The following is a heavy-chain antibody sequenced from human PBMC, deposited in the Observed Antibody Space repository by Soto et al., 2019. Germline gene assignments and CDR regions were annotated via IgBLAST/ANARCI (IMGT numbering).Heavy chain of an antibody. D-gene: IGHD3-22*01. J-gene: IGHJ4*02. Sequence: SGPTLVNPTQTLTLTCTFSGFSLSTSGMCVSWIRQPPGKALEWLALIDWDDDKYYSTSLKTRLTISKDTSKNQVVLTMTNMDPVDTATYYCARIGSGYYSGYFDYWGQGTLVTVSS. V-gene: IGHV2-70*01. CDR2: IDWDDDK. CDR3: ARIGSGYYSGYFDY. CDR1: GFSLSTSGMC.